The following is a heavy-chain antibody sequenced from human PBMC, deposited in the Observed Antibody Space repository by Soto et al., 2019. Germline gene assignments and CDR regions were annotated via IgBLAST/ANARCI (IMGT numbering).Heavy chain of an antibody. V-gene: IGHV4-30-2*01. CDR3: ARAGGTAGYYGMDV. J-gene: IGHJ6*02. CDR1: GGSISSGGYS. CDR2: IYHSGST. Sequence: QLQLQESGSGLVKPSQTLSLTCAVSGGSISSGGYSWSWIRQPPGKGLEWIGYIYHSGSTYYNPSLKSRVTTPVDRSKNQFPLQLSSVTAADTAVYYCARAGGTAGYYGMDVWGQGTTVTVSS. D-gene: IGHD1-26*01.